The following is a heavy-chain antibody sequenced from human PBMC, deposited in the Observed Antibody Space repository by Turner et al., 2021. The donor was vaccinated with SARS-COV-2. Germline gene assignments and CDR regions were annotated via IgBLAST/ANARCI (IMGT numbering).Heavy chain of an antibody. CDR3: AKGESQYFDY. Sequence: LQLVEPGGGVVQPGRSLRLSCAASGFTFRSYGLHWVRQAPGKGLEWVAVISYDGSNKYYADSVKGRFTISRDNSKNTLYLQMNSLRAEDTAVYYCAKGESQYFDYWGQGTLVTVSS. CDR2: ISYDGSNK. V-gene: IGHV3-30*18. CDR1: GFTFRSYG. J-gene: IGHJ4*02.